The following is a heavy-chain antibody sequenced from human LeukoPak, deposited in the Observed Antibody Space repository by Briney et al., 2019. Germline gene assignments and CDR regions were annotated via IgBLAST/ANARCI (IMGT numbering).Heavy chain of an antibody. J-gene: IGHJ4*02. CDR2: IRSKAYGGTT. CDR1: GFTFSSYG. CDR3: TSLIVVVVADPYYFDY. D-gene: IGHD2-15*01. V-gene: IGHV3-49*04. Sequence: LPGRSLRLSCVVSGFTFSSYGMHWVRQAPGKGLEWVGFIRSKAYGGTTEYAASVKGRFTISRDDSKSIAYLQMNSLKTEDTAVYYCTSLIVVVVADPYYFDYWGQGTLVTVSS.